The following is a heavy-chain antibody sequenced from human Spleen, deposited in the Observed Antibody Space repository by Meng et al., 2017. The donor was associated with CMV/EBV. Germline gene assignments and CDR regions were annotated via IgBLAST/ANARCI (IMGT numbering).Heavy chain of an antibody. CDR3: ARSPSILVGHSEIDL. V-gene: IGHV1-69*04. CDR2: FIPILNTA. D-gene: IGHD3-22*01. CDR1: ENTFSSYG. J-gene: IGHJ5*02. Sequence: SENTFSSYGLSWVRQAPGQGLEWMGSFIPILNTAEYARKFQGRVTITANKSSTTTHLELRSLTSGDTAVYYCARSPSILVGHSEIDLWGQGTLVTVSS.